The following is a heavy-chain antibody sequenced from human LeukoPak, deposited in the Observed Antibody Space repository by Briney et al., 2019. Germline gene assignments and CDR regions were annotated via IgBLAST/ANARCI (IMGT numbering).Heavy chain of an antibody. CDR2: IYTSGST. J-gene: IGHJ5*02. D-gene: IGHD2/OR15-2a*01. CDR1: GGSISSGSYY. Sequence: SETLSLTCTVSGGSISSGSYYWSWIRQPAGKGLEWIGRIYTSGSTNYNPSPKSRVTISVDTSKNQFSLKLSSVTAADTAVYYCARIAVPFRLDPWGQGTLVTVSS. CDR3: ARIAVPFRLDP. V-gene: IGHV4-61*02.